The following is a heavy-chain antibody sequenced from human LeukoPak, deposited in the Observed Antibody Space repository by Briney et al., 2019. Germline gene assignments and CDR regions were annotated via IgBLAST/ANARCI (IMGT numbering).Heavy chain of an antibody. CDR2: IYYSGST. V-gene: IGHV4-31*03. D-gene: IGHD3-22*01. J-gene: IGHJ3*02. Sequence: SQTLSLTCTVSGGSISSGGYYWSWIRQHPGKGLEWIGYIYYSGSTYYNPSLKSRVTISVDTSKNQFSLKLSSVTAADTAVYYSAARITMIVVENAFDIWGQGTMVTVSS. CDR3: AARITMIVVENAFDI. CDR1: GGSISSGGYY.